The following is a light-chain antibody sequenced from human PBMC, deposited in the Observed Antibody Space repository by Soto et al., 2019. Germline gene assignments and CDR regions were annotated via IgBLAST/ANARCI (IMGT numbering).Light chain of an antibody. J-gene: IGLJ1*01. Sequence: QSVLTQPPSASGTPGQRITISCSGSRSNIGYNYVYWYQQLPGTAPKLLIYRNNQRPSGVPDRFSGSKSGTSASLAISGLRFEDEADYYCAAWDDSLSGHYVFATGTKLTVL. CDR2: RNN. V-gene: IGLV1-47*01. CDR3: AAWDDSLSGHYV. CDR1: RSNIGYNY.